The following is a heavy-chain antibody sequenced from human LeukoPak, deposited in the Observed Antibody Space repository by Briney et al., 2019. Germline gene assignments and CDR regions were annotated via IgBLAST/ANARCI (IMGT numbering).Heavy chain of an antibody. J-gene: IGHJ5*02. CDR2: FYYSGSS. D-gene: IGHD2-15*01. CDR3: ARDLPYCSGGSCYPGWFDP. CDR1: GASININNYY. Sequence: SGTLSLTCPVSGASININNYYWSWIRQHPGKGLEWIGYFYYSGSSYYTPSLQSRVRLSVDTSKNQFSLRLSSVTAADTAVYYCARDLPYCSGGSCYPGWFDPWGQGTLVTVSS. V-gene: IGHV4-31*03.